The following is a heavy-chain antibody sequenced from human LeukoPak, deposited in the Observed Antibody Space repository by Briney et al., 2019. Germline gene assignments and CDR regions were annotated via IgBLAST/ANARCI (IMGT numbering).Heavy chain of an antibody. V-gene: IGHV3-64D*09. Sequence: GGSLRLSCSASGFTFSTYAMHWVRQAPGKGLEYVSAISGNGGSTYHVDAVKGRFTISRDNSKNTLYLQMSSLRAEDTAVYYCVTGYSSGWSYFDYWGQGTLVTVSS. CDR2: ISGNGGST. CDR3: VTGYSSGWSYFDY. CDR1: GFTFSTYA. J-gene: IGHJ4*02. D-gene: IGHD6-19*01.